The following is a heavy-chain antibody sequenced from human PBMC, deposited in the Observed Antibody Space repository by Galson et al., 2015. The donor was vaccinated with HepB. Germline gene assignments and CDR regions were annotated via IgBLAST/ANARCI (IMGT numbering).Heavy chain of an antibody. J-gene: IGHJ4*02. CDR3: ASVNYYGSGSYYKGGGHFDY. V-gene: IGHV1-69*13. CDR1: GGTFSSYA. Sequence: SVKVSCKASGGTFSSYAISWVRQAPGQGLEWMGGIIPIFGTANYAQKFQGRVTITADESTSTAYMELSSLRSEDTAVYYCASVNYYGSGSYYKGGGHFDYWGQGTLVTVSS. D-gene: IGHD3-10*01. CDR2: IIPIFGTA.